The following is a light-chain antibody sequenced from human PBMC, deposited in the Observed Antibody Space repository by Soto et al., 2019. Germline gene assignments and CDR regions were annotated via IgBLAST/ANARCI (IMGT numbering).Light chain of an antibody. Sequence: IKKQQARSTRSSPERDRVTSTCRASQSISSWLAWYQQKPGKAPKLLIFDASSLESGVPSRFSGSGSGTEYTLTISSLHPEDFATYYCEQYDSFSVMFGQGTKVDI. CDR3: EQYDSFSVM. V-gene: IGKV1-5*01. CDR1: QSISSW. J-gene: IGKJ1*01. CDR2: DAS.